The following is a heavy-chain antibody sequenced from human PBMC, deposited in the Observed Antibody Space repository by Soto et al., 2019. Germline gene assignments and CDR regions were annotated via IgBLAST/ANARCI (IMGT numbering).Heavy chain of an antibody. J-gene: IGHJ4*02. CDR2: INTSGVA. V-gene: IGHV3-53*01. CDR1: GFSVSTNY. Sequence: GGSLRLSCAASGFSVSTNYLSWVRQAPGKGLDWVSVINTSGVAYYADSVKGRFTISRDNSKNTLYLQVNSLRAEDTAVYYCARARYDYGDYPIDDLGQGTPVIVSS. CDR3: ARARYDYGDYPIDD. D-gene: IGHD4-17*01.